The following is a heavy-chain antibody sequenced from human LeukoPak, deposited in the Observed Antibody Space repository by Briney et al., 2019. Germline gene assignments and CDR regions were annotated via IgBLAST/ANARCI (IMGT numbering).Heavy chain of an antibody. V-gene: IGHV4-59*01. CDR2: IYYSGST. J-gene: IGHJ4*02. CDR3: ARIEDYGGNSVNY. Sequence: SETLSLTCTVSGGSISNYYWSWIRQPPGKGLEWIGYIYYSGSTNYNPSLKSRVTISVDTSKNQFSLKLSSVTAADTAVYYCARIEDYGGNSVNYWGQGTLVTVSS. D-gene: IGHD4-23*01. CDR1: GGSISNYY.